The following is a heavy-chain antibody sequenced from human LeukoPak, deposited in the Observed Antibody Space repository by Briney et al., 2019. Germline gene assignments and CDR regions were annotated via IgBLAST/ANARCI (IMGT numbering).Heavy chain of an antibody. CDR2: IFHSGST. D-gene: IGHD3-3*01. J-gene: IGHJ4*02. CDR1: VESFSGYY. V-gene: IGHV4-34*12. CDR3: AREIFGARAFQY. Sequence: SETLSLTCAVYVESFSGYYWSWIRQPPGKGLEWTGEIFHSGSTNYHPSLESRLTISMDKSKNSFSLRLTSVTAADTAVYYCAREIFGARAFQYWGQGILVTVSS.